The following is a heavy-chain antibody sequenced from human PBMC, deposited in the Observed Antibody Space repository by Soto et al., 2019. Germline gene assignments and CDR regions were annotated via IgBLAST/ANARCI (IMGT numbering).Heavy chain of an antibody. V-gene: IGHV3-21*01. Sequence: EVQLVESGGGLVKPGGSLRLSCAASGFTFSSYSMNWVRQAPGKGLEWVSSISSSSSYIYYADSVKGRFTISRDNAKNSLYQQMNSLRAEDTAVYYCARDLGFVNNYYYYGMDVWGQGTTVTVSS. CDR1: GFTFSSYS. D-gene: IGHD2-21*01. J-gene: IGHJ6*02. CDR2: ISSSSSYI. CDR3: ARDLGFVNNYYYYGMDV.